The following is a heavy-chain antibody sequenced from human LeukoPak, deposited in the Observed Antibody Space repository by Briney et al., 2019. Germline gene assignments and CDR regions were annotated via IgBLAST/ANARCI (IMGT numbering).Heavy chain of an antibody. V-gene: IGHV4-34*01. CDR2: INHSGST. Sequence: SETLSLTCAVYGGSFSGYYWSWIRQPPGKGLEWIGEINHSGSTNYNPSLKSRVTISVDTSKNQFSLKLSSVTAADTAVYYCATSRGYSYGAFDYWGQGTQVTVSS. D-gene: IGHD5-18*01. CDR1: GGSFSGYY. J-gene: IGHJ4*02. CDR3: ATSRGYSYGAFDY.